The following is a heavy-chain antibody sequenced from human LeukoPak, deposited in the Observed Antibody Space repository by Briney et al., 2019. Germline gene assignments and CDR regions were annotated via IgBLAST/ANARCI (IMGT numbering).Heavy chain of an antibody. CDR1: GFTFSSYA. J-gene: IGHJ1*01. Sequence: GGSLRLSCAASGFTFSSYAMHWVCQAPGKGLEWVAVISYDESNKYYADSVKGRFTISRDNSKNTLYLQMNSLRAEDTAVYYCARGGSRAYYDSSGYVTAEYFQHWGQGTLVTVSS. CDR3: ARGGSRAYYDSSGYVTAEYFQH. CDR2: ISYDESNK. V-gene: IGHV3-30-3*01. D-gene: IGHD3-22*01.